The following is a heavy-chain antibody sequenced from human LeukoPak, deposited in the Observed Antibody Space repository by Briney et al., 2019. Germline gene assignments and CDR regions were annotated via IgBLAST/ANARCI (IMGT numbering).Heavy chain of an antibody. J-gene: IGHJ5*02. D-gene: IGHD2-2*01. V-gene: IGHV4-34*01. CDR3: ARGGRGGYCSSTSCHRRILYNWFDP. CDR2: INHSGST. CDR1: GGSFSGYY. Sequence: KTSETLSLTCAVYGGSFSGYYWSWIRQPPGKGLEWIGEINHSGSTNYNPSLKSRVTISVDTSKNQFSLKLSSVTAADTAVYYCARGGRGGYCSSTSCHRRILYNWFDPWGQGTLVTVSS.